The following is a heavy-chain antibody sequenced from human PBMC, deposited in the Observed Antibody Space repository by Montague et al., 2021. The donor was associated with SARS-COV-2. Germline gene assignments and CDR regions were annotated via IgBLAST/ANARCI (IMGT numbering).Heavy chain of an antibody. CDR1: GFTFKNYA. Sequence: SLRLSCAASGFTFKNYAMGWVRQAPGKGLEWVSSMSNSNSYIYYADSVKGRFTISRDNAKNSLYLQMNSLRAEDTAVYYCARAAWGYYDSSGYLDYWGQGTLVTVSS. CDR3: ARAAWGYYDSSGYLDY. D-gene: IGHD3-22*01. CDR2: MSNSNSYI. J-gene: IGHJ4*02. V-gene: IGHV3-21*01.